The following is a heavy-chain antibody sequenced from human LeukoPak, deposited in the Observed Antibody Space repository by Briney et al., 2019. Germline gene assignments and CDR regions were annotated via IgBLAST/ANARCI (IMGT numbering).Heavy chain of an antibody. CDR1: GFTFSSYS. V-gene: IGHV3-21*01. D-gene: IGHD1-14*01. CDR2: ISSSSSSYI. J-gene: IGHJ4*02. Sequence: GGSLRLSCAASGFTFSSYSMNWVRQAPGKGLEWVSCISSSSSSYIYYADSVKGRFTISRDNAKNSLYLQMNSLRAEDTAVYYCARDVDRPVRKASPHHVPAQNWGQGTLVTVSS. CDR3: ARDVDRPVRKASPHHVPAQN.